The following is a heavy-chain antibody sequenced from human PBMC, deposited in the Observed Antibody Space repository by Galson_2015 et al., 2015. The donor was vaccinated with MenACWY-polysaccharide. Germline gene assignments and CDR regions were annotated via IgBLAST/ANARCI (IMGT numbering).Heavy chain of an antibody. CDR2: VSYDGSNK. CDR3: AKERPRRGLAACYCAMEF. D-gene: IGHD2-21*02. V-gene: IGHV3-30*18. CDR1: GFIFSDYA. Sequence: SLRLSCAASGFIFSDYAIHWVRQAPGKGLEWLAAVSYDGSNKYYLESVRGRFTISRDNSKDMVYLHMNSLRGEDTAVYFCAKERPRRGLAACYCAMEFWGRGTTVIVSS. J-gene: IGHJ6*02.